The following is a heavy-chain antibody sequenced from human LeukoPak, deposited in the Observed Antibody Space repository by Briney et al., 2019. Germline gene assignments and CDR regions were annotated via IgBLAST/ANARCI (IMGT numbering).Heavy chain of an antibody. CDR1: GGSISSCY. CDR3: ARVSSGYTNWFDP. J-gene: IGHJ5*02. V-gene: IGHV4-59*01. CDR2: IYYSGST. Sequence: SETLSLTCTVSGGSISSCYWSWIRQPPGEGLEWIGYIYYSGSTNYNPSLKSRVTISVDTSKNQFSLKLSSVTAADTAVYYCARVSSGYTNWFDPWGQGTLVTVSS. D-gene: IGHD3-22*01.